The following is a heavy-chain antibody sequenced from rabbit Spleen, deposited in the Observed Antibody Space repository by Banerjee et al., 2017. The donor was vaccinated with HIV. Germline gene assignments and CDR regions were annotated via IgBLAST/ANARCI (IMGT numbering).Heavy chain of an antibody. V-gene: IGHV1S45*01. CDR3: ARFYAGYGDFGYAAM. Sequence: QEQLEESGGDLVKPEGSLTLTCTASGFSFSSSYWICWVRQAPGKGLEWIACIYTGNNGNTYYASWAKGRFTISKTSSTTVTLQVTSLTAADTATYFCARFYAGYGDFGYAAMWGQGTLVTVS. CDR1: GFSFSSSYW. J-gene: IGHJ3*01. D-gene: IGHD4-2*01. CDR2: IYTGNNGNT.